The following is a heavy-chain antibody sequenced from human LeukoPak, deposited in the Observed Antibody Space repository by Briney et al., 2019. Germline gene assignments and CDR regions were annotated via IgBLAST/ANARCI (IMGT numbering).Heavy chain of an antibody. CDR3: ARDYNC. CDR1: GFTFTVYY. J-gene: IGHJ4*02. CDR2: ISPSGTVI. Sequence: PGGSLRLSCSASGFTFTVYYMSWLRQAPGKGLEWVSYISPSGTVIYYGDSVKGRFTISRDNAKKSLYLQMNSLRAEDTAVYYCARDYNCWGQGTLVTVSS. D-gene: IGHD3-10*01. V-gene: IGHV3-11*01.